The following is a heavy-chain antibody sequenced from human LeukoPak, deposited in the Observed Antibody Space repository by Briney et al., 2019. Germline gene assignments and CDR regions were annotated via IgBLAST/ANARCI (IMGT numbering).Heavy chain of an antibody. D-gene: IGHD3-16*01. J-gene: IGHJ4*02. CDR2: INHSGST. CDR3: ARGRGLQGY. CDR1: GGSFSGYY. Sequence: SETLSLTCAVYGGSFSGYYWSWIRQPPGRGLEWIGEINHSGSTNYNPSLKSRVTISVDTSKNQFSLKLSSVTAADTAVYYCARGRGLQGYWGQGTLVTVSS. V-gene: IGHV4-34*01.